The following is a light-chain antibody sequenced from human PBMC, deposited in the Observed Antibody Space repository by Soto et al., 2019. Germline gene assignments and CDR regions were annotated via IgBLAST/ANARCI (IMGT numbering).Light chain of an antibody. Sequence: SYELTQPPSVSVAPGKTARITCGENNIGSKSVHWYQRKPGQAPVVVIYYDSDRPSGIPERFSGSNSGNTATLTISRVEAGDEGDYYCQVWDSSSDHYVFGTGTKLTVL. J-gene: IGLJ1*01. CDR2: YDS. V-gene: IGLV3-21*04. CDR3: QVWDSSSDHYV. CDR1: NIGSKS.